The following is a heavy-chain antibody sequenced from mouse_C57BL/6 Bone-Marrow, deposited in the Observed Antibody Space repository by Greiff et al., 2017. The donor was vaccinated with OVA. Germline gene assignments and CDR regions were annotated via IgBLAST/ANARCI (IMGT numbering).Heavy chain of an antibody. Sequence: VQLQQPGAELVRPGSSVKLSCKASGYTFTSYWMDWVKQRPGQGLEWIGNIYPSDSATHYNQKFKDKATLTVDKSSSTAYMQLSSLTSEDSAVYYCAREGYYDPWFAYWGQGTLVTVSA. CDR3: AREGYYDPWFAY. D-gene: IGHD2-4*01. CDR1: GYTFTSYW. CDR2: IYPSDSAT. J-gene: IGHJ3*01. V-gene: IGHV1-61*01.